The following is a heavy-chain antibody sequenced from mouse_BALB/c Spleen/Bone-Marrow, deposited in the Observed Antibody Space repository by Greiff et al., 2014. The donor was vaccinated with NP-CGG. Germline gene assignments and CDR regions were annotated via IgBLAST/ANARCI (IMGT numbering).Heavy chain of an antibody. D-gene: IGHD2-3*01. CDR2: ILPGSGST. CDR3: ARRGGWLGYFDV. CDR1: GYTFSSYW. V-gene: IGHV1-9*01. J-gene: IGHJ1*01. Sequence: VQLQQSGAELMKPGASVEISCKATGYTFSSYWIEWVKQRPGHGLEWIGEILPGSGSTNYNEKFKGKATFTADTSSNTAYMQLSSLTSEDSAVYYCARRGGWLGYFDVWGAGTTVTASS.